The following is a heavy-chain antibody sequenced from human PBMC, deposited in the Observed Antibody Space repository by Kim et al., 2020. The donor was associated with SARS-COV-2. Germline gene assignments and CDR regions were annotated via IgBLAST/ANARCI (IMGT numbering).Heavy chain of an antibody. V-gene: IGHV4-38-2*02. J-gene: IGHJ3*01. CDR3: ARNVSIVWFNFDV. CDR1: GFAISIYSY. CDR2: ICQSGHS. Sequence: SETLSLTCTVSGFAISIYSYWGWIRQPPRRLLGCIASICQSGHSYNTASLQSRFTMSVDTFKNEVSLQLTSVTAADTATYYCARNVSIVWFNFDVWCQERMVTVSS. D-gene: IGHD1-1*01.